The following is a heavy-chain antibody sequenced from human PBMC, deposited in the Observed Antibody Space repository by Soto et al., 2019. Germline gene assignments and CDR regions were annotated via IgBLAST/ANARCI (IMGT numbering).Heavy chain of an antibody. J-gene: IGHJ4*02. CDR2: ISGSGGST. CDR1: GFTFSKYA. D-gene: IGHD2-21*02. Sequence: GGSLRLSCAASGFTFSKYAMHWVRQARGTGLEWVSAISGSGGSTYYADSVKGRFTISRDNSKNTLYLQMNSLRAEDTAVYYCAKDLRTPIQHIVVVTAIRGFDYWGQGTLVTVSS. V-gene: IGHV3-23*01. CDR3: AKDLRTPIQHIVVVTAIRGFDY.